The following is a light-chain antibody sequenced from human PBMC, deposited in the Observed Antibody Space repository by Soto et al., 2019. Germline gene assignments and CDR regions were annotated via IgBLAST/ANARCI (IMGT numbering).Light chain of an antibody. CDR2: KST. CDR1: QIITSF. CDR3: QQYNRYSP. Sequence: KCPAHLPLSRGYRVTLTCRAIQIITSFFSCYHNKPVKDPKLLIYKSTSLQSGVPSRFSGSGSGTEFTLTIGILPPDDFPTYCCQQYNRYSPFGRGTRVDIK. J-gene: IGKJ5*01. V-gene: IGKV1-5*03.